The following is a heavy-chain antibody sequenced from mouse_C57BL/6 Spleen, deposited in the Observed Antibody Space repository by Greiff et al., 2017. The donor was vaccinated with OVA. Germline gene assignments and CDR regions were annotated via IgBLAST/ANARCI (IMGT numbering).Heavy chain of an antibody. J-gene: IGHJ2*01. Sequence: EVKLQESGPGLVKPSQSLSLTCSVTGYSITSGYYWNWIRQFPGNKLEWMGYISYDGSNNYNPSLKNRISITRDTSKNRFFLKLNSVTTEDTATYYCAREGGYYLFDYWGQGTTLTVSS. CDR3: AREGGYYLFDY. V-gene: IGHV3-6*01. CDR2: ISYDGSN. D-gene: IGHD2-3*01. CDR1: GYSITSGYY.